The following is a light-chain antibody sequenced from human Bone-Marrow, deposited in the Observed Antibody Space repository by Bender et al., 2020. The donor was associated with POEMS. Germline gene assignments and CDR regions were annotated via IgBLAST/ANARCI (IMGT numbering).Light chain of an antibody. CDR1: NSNIGTNA. CDR2: SDN. V-gene: IGLV1-44*01. CDR3: AAWDAGLSGGG. J-gene: IGLJ3*02. Sequence: QSVLTQPPSASGTPGQRVTISCSGSNSNIGTNAVNWYQQFPGPAPTLLIYSDNQRPSGVPDRFYAFKSGTSASLAISGLQSEDEADYYCAAWDAGLSGGGCGGGTKRTV.